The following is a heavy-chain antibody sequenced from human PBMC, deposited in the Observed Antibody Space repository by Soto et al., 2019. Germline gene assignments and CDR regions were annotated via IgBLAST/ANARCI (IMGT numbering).Heavy chain of an antibody. J-gene: IGHJ6*02. CDR1: GYTFTSYG. CDR3: ARSKIPAAIYGMDF. Sequence: QVQLVQSGAEVKKPGASVKVSCKASGYTFTSYGISWVRQAPAQGLEWMGWISAYNGNTNYEQNLQGRFPMTTDTSTSTAYTEMGSLRSDDTAVYYCARSKIPAAIYGMDFWGQGTTVTVSS. CDR2: ISAYNGNT. V-gene: IGHV1-18*04. D-gene: IGHD2-2*01.